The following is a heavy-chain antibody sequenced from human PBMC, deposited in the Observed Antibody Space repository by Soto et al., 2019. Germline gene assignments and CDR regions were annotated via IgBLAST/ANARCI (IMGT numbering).Heavy chain of an antibody. J-gene: IGHJ4*02. CDR2: IYPGDSET. V-gene: IGHV5-51*01. Sequence: PGESLKIFCKASGYSFANYWIGWVCQKPGKGLEWMGVIYPGDSETKYSPSFEGQVIISVDRSRGTAFLEWSRLNASDTAMSYCERPGAPTDTVVYDFWGQGTQVTVSS. D-gene: IGHD5-18*01. CDR3: ERPGAPTDTVVYDF. CDR1: GYSFANYW.